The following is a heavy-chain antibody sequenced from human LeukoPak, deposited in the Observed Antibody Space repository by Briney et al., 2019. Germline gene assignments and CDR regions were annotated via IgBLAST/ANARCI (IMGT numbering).Heavy chain of an antibody. CDR3: AKWGDNDVLTGYYVPDY. CDR1: GFTLSNYA. Sequence: GASLRLSCAASGFTLSNYAMSWVRQAPGKRLEWVSAILGSGGSTYYADSVKGRFTVSRDNSKSTLYLQMHSLRAEDTALYYCAKWGDNDVLTGYYVPDYWGQGTLVTVSS. V-gene: IGHV3-23*01. CDR2: ILGSGGST. J-gene: IGHJ4*02. D-gene: IGHD3-9*01.